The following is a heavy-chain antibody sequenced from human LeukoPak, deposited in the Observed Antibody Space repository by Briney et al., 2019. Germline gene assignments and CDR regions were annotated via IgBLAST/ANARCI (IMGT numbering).Heavy chain of an antibody. J-gene: IGHJ4*02. Sequence: ASVTVSCMASGYTFTGYYMHWVRQAPGQGLEWMGWINPNSGGTNYAQKFQGRVTMTRDTSISTAYMELSRLRSDDTAVYYCARDYSIVVVTAIPAGADYWGQGTLVTVSS. CDR3: ARDYSIVVVTAIPAGADY. CDR1: GYTFTGYY. V-gene: IGHV1-2*02. CDR2: INPNSGGT. D-gene: IGHD2-21*02.